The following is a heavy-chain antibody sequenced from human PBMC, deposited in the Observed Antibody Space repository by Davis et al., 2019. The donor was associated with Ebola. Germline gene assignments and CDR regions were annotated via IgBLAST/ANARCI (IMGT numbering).Heavy chain of an antibody. Sequence: MPSETLSLTCTVPGGSISSSSYYWGWIRQPPGTGLEWIGSLYYSGTTYYNPSLKSRVTISVDTSKNQFSLKLSSVTAADTAVYYCARLGESYYDILTGYQARYNWFDPWGQGTLVTVSS. CDR1: GGSISSSSYY. CDR3: ARLGESYYDILTGYQARYNWFDP. D-gene: IGHD3-9*01. J-gene: IGHJ5*02. V-gene: IGHV4-39*01. CDR2: LYYSGTT.